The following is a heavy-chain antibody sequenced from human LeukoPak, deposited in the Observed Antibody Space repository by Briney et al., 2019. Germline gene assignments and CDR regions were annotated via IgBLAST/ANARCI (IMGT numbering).Heavy chain of an antibody. V-gene: IGHV3-23*01. J-gene: IGHJ4*02. D-gene: IGHD4/OR15-4a*01. CDR3: ARDPLGVQSYYFDY. CDR1: GFTFSNYG. Sequence: PGGTLRLSCAASGFTFSNYGMNWVRQAPGKGPEWVSGITGSGGNTYHADSVKGRFTISRDNSKNTLYLQMNSLRAEDTAVYYCARDPLGVQSYYFDYWGQGTLVTVSS. CDR2: ITGSGGNT.